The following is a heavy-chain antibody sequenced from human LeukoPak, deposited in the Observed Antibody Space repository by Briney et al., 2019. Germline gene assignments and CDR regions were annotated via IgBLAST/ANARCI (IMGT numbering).Heavy chain of an antibody. J-gene: IGHJ6*03. V-gene: IGHV1-69*05. CDR1: GGTFSSYA. Sequence: SVRVSCKPSGGTFSSYAISWVRQAPGQGLEWMGGITPIFGTAMYAQKFQGRVTITTDESTSTAYMELSSLRCDDTAVYYCARASTVTTHERGRLYYYYYMDVWGEGTTVTVSS. D-gene: IGHD4-11*01. CDR3: ARASTVTTHERGRLYYYYYMDV. CDR2: ITPIFGTA.